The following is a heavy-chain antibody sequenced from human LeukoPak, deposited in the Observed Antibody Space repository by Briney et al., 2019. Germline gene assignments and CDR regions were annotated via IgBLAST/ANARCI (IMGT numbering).Heavy chain of an antibody. D-gene: IGHD4-17*01. V-gene: IGHV4-39*01. CDR2: IYYSGST. CDR3: ARLPTVTFFDY. J-gene: IGHJ4*02. CDR1: GGSISSSSYY. Sequence: SETLSLTRTVSGGSISSSSYYWGWIRQPPGKGLEWVGSIYYSGSTYHNPSLKSRVTISVDTSKNQFSLRLSSVTAADTAVYYCARLPTVTFFDYWGQGTLVTVSS.